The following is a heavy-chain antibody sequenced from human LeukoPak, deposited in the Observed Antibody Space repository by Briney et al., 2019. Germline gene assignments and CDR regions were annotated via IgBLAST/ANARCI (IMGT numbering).Heavy chain of an antibody. V-gene: IGHV4-30-4*01. J-gene: IGHJ5*02. CDR3: ARGDYSSSWYEYNWFDP. CDR2: IYYSGST. D-gene: IGHD6-13*01. CDR1: GGSISSGDYY. Sequence: SETLSLTCTVSGGSISSGDYYWSWIRQPPGKGLEWIGYIYYSGSTYYNPSLKSRVTISVDTSKNQFSLKLSSVTAADTAVYYCARGDYSSSWYEYNWFDPWGQGTLVTVSS.